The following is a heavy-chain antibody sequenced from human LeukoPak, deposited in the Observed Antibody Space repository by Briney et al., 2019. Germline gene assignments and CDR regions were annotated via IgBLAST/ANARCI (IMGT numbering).Heavy chain of an antibody. CDR1: GYSFTNHD. V-gene: IGHV1-3*03. CDR2: INPDNGNT. CDR3: TLYNY. Sequence: EASVKVSCKASGYSFTNHDMHWVRQAPGQRLEWMGYINPDNGNTKYSQEFQGRVAITRDTSASTVYMELYGLTSEDMAVYYCTLYNYWGQGTLVTVSS. J-gene: IGHJ4*02. D-gene: IGHD2-2*02.